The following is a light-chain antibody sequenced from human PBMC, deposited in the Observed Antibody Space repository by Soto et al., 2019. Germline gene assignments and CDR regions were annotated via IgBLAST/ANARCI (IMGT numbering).Light chain of an antibody. J-gene: IGKJ2*01. CDR3: QQSYSTPYT. Sequence: DIQMTQSPSSLSASVGDRVTITYRASQTISRYLNWYQHKPGDAPNVLIYDISSLQSGVPSRFSGSGSGTDFTLTISSLQPEDFATYYCQQSYSTPYTFGQGTKVDIK. CDR2: DIS. CDR1: QTISRY. V-gene: IGKV1-39*01.